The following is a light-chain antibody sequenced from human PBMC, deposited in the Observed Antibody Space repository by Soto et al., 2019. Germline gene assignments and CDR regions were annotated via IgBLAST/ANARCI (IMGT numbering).Light chain of an antibody. CDR2: RNS. J-gene: IGLJ2*01. CDR3: AAWDDSLNGPV. CDR1: SSNIGTNS. V-gene: IGLV1-44*01. Sequence: QSVLTQAPSASGTPGQRVTISCSGSSSNIGTNSVNWYQQFPGTAPKLLMYRNSQRPSGVPDRFSGSKSGTSASLAISGLQSEDEAHYYCAAWDDSLNGPVFGGGTKLTVL.